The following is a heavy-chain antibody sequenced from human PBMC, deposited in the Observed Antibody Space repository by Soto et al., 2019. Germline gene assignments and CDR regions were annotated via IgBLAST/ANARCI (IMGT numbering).Heavy chain of an antibody. D-gene: IGHD3-10*01. CDR2: VYSGGGT. CDR3: VRQGFGALHGLVDV. V-gene: IGHV4-59*01. Sequence: PSETLSLTCTVSGGSLRGYSWSWIRQPPGKGLEWIGYVYSGGGTNYSPSFMGRVTISVDTTDNQFSLKLNSVTAADTAVYYCVRQGFGALHGLVDVWGQGTTVTVSS. CDR1: GGSLRGYS. J-gene: IGHJ6*02.